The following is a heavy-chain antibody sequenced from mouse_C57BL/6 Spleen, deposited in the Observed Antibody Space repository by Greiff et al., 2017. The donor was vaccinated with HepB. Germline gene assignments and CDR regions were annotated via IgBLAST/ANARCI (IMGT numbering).Heavy chain of an antibody. CDR1: GYSITSGYY. Sequence: EVKLMESGPGLVKPSQSLSLTCSVTGYSITSGYYWNWIRQFPGNKLEWMGYISYDGSNNYNPSLKNRISITRDTSKNQFFLKLNSVTTEDTATYYCARVGNPYYYAMDYWGQGTSVTVSS. CDR2: ISYDGSN. V-gene: IGHV3-6*01. D-gene: IGHD2-1*01. CDR3: ARVGNPYYYAMDY. J-gene: IGHJ4*01.